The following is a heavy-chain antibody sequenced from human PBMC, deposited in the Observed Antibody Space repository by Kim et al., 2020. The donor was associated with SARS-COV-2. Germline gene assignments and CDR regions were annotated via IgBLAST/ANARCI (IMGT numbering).Heavy chain of an antibody. Sequence: PSLKSRVTTSVDTSKNQFSLKLSSVTAADTAVYYCARLAGTYQSGYYFDYWGQGTLVTVSS. D-gene: IGHD1-26*01. J-gene: IGHJ4*02. V-gene: IGHV4-30-2*04. CDR3: ARLAGTYQSGYYFDY.